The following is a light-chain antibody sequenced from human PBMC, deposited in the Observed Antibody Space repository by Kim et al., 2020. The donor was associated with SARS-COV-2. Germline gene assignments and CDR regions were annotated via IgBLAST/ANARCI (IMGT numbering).Light chain of an antibody. V-gene: IGLV10-54*01. CDR3: SAWDSSLSAWV. CDR1: SKDSRNKG. J-gene: IGLJ3*02. CDR2: RDN. Sequence: QAVSLSGTGNSKDSRNKGVGWLHQHQGHPPKLLPLRDNNRPSEISERLSASGSGNTASLTITGLQPEDEADYYCSAWDSSLSAWVFGGGTKVTVL.